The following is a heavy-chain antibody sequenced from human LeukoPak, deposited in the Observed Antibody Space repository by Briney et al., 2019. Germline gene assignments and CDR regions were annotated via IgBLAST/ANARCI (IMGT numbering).Heavy chain of an antibody. CDR3: AKGGYSYGYLNDYFDY. CDR1: GFTLSSYS. Sequence: GGSLRLSCAAPGFTLSSYSMNWVRQAPGKGLEWVSSISSSSSYIYYADSVKGRFTISRDNAKNSLYLQMNSLRAEDTALYYCAKGGYSYGYLNDYFDYWGQGTLVTVSS. V-gene: IGHV3-21*04. CDR2: ISSSSSYI. D-gene: IGHD5-18*01. J-gene: IGHJ4*02.